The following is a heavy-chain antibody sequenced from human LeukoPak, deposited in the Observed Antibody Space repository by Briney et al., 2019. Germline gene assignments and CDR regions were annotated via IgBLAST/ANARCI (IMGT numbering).Heavy chain of an antibody. CDR1: GYTFTSYG. CDR2: INTYNGNT. D-gene: IGHD3-3*01. CDR3: AREPYDFWSGYFAHDAFDI. V-gene: IGHV1-18*01. J-gene: IGHJ3*02. Sequence: GASVKVSCKASGYTFTSYGISWVRQAPGQGLEWMGWINTYNGNTNYAQNLQGRVTMTTDTSTTTGYMELRSLRSDDTAVYYCAREPYDFWSGYFAHDAFDIWGQGTMVTVSS.